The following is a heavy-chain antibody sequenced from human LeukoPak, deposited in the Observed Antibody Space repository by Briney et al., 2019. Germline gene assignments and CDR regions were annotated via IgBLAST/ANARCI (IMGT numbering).Heavy chain of an antibody. D-gene: IGHD5-24*01. CDR1: GVSISTGYY. V-gene: IGHV4-39*01. Sequence: SETLSLTCTVSGVSISTGYYWGWIRQPPGKGLEWIGSIYYSGSTYYNPSLKSRVTISVDTSKNQFSLKLSSVTAADTAVYYCASTPVKTDLEMATIRPGSWLVYWGQGTLVTVSS. CDR2: IYYSGST. CDR3: ASTPVKTDLEMATIRPGSWLVY. J-gene: IGHJ4*02.